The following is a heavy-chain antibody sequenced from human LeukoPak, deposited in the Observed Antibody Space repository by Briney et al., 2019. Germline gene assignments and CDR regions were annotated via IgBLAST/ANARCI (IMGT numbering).Heavy chain of an antibody. V-gene: IGHV4-4*07. CDR1: GGSISSYY. Sequence: SETLSLTCTVSGGSISSYYWSWIRQPAGKGLEWIGRIYHSGSTYYNPSLKSRVTISVDTSKNQFSLNLSSVTAADTAMYYCARAVGTSRNFFDYWGQGTLVTVSS. D-gene: IGHD4-23*01. CDR2: IYHSGST. CDR3: ARAVGTSRNFFDY. J-gene: IGHJ4*02.